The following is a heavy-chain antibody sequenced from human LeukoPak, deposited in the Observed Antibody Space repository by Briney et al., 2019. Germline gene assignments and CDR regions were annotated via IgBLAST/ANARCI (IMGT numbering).Heavy chain of an antibody. Sequence: GASVKSSGQPSRYSFTVHYILWVRHAPGQGLEWMGWINPNSGGTNYAQKFQGRVTMTRDTSISTAYVELSRLTSDDTAEYYCARWAPGGTTAGAFDFWGQGTMVTVSS. CDR3: ARWAPGGTTAGAFDF. D-gene: IGHD1-1*01. J-gene: IGHJ3*01. CDR1: RYSFTVHY. V-gene: IGHV1-2*02. CDR2: INPNSGGT.